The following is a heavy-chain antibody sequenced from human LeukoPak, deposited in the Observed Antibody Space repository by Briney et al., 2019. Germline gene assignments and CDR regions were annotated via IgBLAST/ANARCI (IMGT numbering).Heavy chain of an antibody. Sequence: GGSLRLYCVASGFTFSSYAMSWVRQAPGKGLEWVSAISGSDGSTYYADSVKGRFTITRDNSKNTLYLQMNSLGAEDTAVYYCAKDVRPRSKILGELGYWGQGTLVTVSS. CDR2: ISGSDGST. D-gene: IGHD3-10*01. V-gene: IGHV3-23*01. J-gene: IGHJ4*02. CDR1: GFTFSSYA. CDR3: AKDVRPRSKILGELGY.